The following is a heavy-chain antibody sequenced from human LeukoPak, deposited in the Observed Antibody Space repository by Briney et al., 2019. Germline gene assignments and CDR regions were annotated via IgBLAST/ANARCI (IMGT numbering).Heavy chain of an antibody. J-gene: IGHJ4*02. CDR3: ARHCTNGVCYTDFDY. Sequence: KPSETLSLTCTVSGGPIGSSSYYWGWIRQPPGKGLEWIGSIYYSGSTYYNPSLKSRVTISVDTSKNQFSLKLSSVTAADTAVYYCARHCTNGVCYTDFDYWGQGTLVTVSS. V-gene: IGHV4-39*01. CDR2: IYYSGST. D-gene: IGHD2-8*01. CDR1: GGPIGSSSYY.